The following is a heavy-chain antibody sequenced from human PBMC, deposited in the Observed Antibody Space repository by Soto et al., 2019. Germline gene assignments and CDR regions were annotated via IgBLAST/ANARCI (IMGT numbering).Heavy chain of an antibody. V-gene: IGHV1-69*01. CDR1: GGTFSSYA. D-gene: IGHD2-2*01. CDR2: IIPIFGTA. CDR3: ARDLWKPVVPAATSWFGCWFDP. J-gene: IGHJ5*02. Sequence: QVQLVQSGAEVKKPGSSVKVSCKASGGTFSSYAISWVRQAPGQGLEWMGGIIPIFGTANYAQKFQGRVTITADESTSTAYMELSSLRSEDTAVYYCARDLWKPVVPAATSWFGCWFDPWGQGTLVTVSS.